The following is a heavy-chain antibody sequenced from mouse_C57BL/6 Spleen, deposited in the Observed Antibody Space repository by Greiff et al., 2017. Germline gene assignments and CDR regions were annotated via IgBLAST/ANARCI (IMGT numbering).Heavy chain of an antibody. Sequence: EVKLEESGGGFVKPGGSLKLSCAASGFTFSSYAMSWVRQTPEKRLEWVATISDGGSYTYYPDNVKGRFTISRDNAKNNLYLQMSHLKSEDTALYYCARDIGYDRYFDDWGTGTTVTVSS. CDR2: ISDGGSYT. D-gene: IGHD2-2*01. J-gene: IGHJ1*03. V-gene: IGHV5-4*01. CDR3: ARDIGYDRYFDD. CDR1: GFTFSSYA.